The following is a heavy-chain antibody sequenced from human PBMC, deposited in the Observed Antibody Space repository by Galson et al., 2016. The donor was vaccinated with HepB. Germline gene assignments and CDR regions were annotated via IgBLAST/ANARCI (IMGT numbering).Heavy chain of an antibody. CDR3: AKEFYDYVWGNYRPRPVDY. CDR1: GFAFSTYV. D-gene: IGHD3-16*02. CDR2: ISGSGGST. Sequence: SLRLSCAASGFAFSTYVMSWVRQAPGKGLEWVSAISGSGGSTYYADSVKGRFTISRDNSKNPLYLQMNSLRAEDTAVYYCAKEFYDYVWGNYRPRPVDYWGQGTLVAVSS. J-gene: IGHJ4*02. V-gene: IGHV3-23*01.